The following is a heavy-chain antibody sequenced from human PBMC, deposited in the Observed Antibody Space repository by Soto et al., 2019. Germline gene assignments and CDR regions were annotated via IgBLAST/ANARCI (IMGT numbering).Heavy chain of an antibody. D-gene: IGHD6-19*01. CDR2: ISAYNGNT. V-gene: IGHV1-18*04. J-gene: IGHJ4*02. CDR3: ARDRPIAVAGPLDY. CDR1: GYTFTRYG. Sequence: EASVKVSCKASGYTFTRYGISWVRQAPGQGLEWMGWISAYNGNTNYAQKLQGRVTMATDTSTSTAYMELRSLRSDDTAVYYCARDRPIAVAGPLDYWGQGTLVTVSS.